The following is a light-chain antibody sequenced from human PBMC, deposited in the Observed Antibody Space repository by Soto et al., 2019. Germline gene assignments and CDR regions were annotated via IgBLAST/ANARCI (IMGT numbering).Light chain of an antibody. J-gene: IGKJ1*01. CDR3: QQSYSTPGT. V-gene: IGKV1-39*01. Sequence: VHLSRSPFSLSASVGDRVTITCRASQSISSYLNWYQQKPGKAPKLLIYAASSLQSGVPSRFSGSGSGTDFTLTISSLQPEDFATYYCQQSYSTPGTFGQGTNVDI. CDR2: AAS. CDR1: QSISSY.